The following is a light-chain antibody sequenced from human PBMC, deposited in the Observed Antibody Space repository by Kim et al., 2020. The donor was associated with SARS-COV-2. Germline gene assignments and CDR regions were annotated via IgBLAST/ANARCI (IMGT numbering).Light chain of an antibody. J-gene: IGLJ1*01. CDR2: TNG. CDR3: AAWDDSLKGYV. Sequence: GQRVTSSCSESGANIGNNPVTWYQQLPGTAPKPLIYTNGQRPSGVPDRFSGSKSGTSASLAINGLQSEDETDYYCAAWDDSLKGYVFGTGTKVTVL. V-gene: IGLV1-44*01. CDR1: GANIGNNP.